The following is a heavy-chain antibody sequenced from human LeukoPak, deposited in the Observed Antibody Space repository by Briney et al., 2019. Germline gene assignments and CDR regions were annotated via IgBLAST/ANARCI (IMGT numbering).Heavy chain of an antibody. Sequence: PGGSLRLSCAASGFTFGSYAMSWVRQAPGKGLEWVSTISGSGGSPYYADSVKGRFTISRDNSKNTLYLQMNSLRAEDTAVFYCAKAQHSSIWGYFDYWGRGTLVTVSS. CDR1: GFTFGSYA. V-gene: IGHV3-23*01. J-gene: IGHJ4*02. D-gene: IGHD6-13*01. CDR2: ISGSGGSP. CDR3: AKAQHSSIWGYFDY.